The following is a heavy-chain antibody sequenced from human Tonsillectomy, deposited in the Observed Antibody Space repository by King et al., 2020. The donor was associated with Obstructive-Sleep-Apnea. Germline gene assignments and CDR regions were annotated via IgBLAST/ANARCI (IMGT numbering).Heavy chain of an antibody. J-gene: IGHJ3*02. CDR1: GFTFRSYW. D-gene: IGHD3-22*01. CDR3: AREGITGHYDSSGKGAFDI. Sequence: VQLVESGGGLVQPGGSLRLSCAASGFTFRSYWMHWVRQAPGKGLVWVSRIKSDGSYTNYADSVKGRFTISTDNAKNTLYLQMKRLRAEDTAVYYCAREGITGHYDSSGKGAFDIWGQGTKVTVSS. CDR2: IKSDGSYT. V-gene: IGHV3-74*01.